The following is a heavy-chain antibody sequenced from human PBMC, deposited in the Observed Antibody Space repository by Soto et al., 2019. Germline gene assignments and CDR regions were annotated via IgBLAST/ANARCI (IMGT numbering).Heavy chain of an antibody. Sequence: GGSLRLSCAASGFTFSSYAMHWVRQAPGKGLEWVAVISYDGSNKYYADSVKGRFTISRDNSKNTLYLQMNSLRAEDTAVYYCARDRAQPATSKSYWYFDLWGRGTLVNVSS. CDR1: GFTFSSYA. CDR2: ISYDGSNK. J-gene: IGHJ2*01. CDR3: ARDRAQPATSKSYWYFDL. V-gene: IGHV3-30-3*01. D-gene: IGHD1-26*01.